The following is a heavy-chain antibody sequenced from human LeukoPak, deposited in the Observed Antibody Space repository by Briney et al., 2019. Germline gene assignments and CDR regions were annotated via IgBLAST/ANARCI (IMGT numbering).Heavy chain of an antibody. J-gene: IGHJ6*02. CDR1: GFTFDDYG. Sequence: GGSLRLSCAASGFTFDDYGMSWVRQAPGKGLEWVSGINWNGGSTGYADSVKGRFTISRDNAKNSLYLQMNSLRAEDTALYHCARGPPAGPLVGMDVWGQGTTVTVS. CDR2: INWNGGST. D-gene: IGHD6-13*01. V-gene: IGHV3-20*01. CDR3: ARGPPAGPLVGMDV.